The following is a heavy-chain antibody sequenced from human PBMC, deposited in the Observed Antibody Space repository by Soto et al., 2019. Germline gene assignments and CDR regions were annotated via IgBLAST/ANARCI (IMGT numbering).Heavy chain of an antibody. V-gene: IGHV3-48*02. CDR1: VFSFSNYN. CDR2: ITDSSDTV. CDR3: ARDFGQRYYLDY. J-gene: IGHJ4*02. Sequence: WGSLRISCASSVFSFSNYNMNWVRQAPGKGLDLVSYITDSSDTVQYADSVRGRFTISIDNSESSLYLQMNSLRDEDTCVYFCARDFGQRYYLDYWGQGTMVTVSS. D-gene: IGHD3-3*01.